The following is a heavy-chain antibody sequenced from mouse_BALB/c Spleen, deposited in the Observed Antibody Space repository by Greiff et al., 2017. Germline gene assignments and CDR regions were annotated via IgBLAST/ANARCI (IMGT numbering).Heavy chain of an antibody. D-gene: IGHD2-3*01. J-gene: IGHJ3*01. CDR3: ARDGYYEFAY. Sequence: VQLQQSGPELVKPGASVKISCKASGYAFSSSWMNWVKQRPGQGLEWIGRIYPGDGDTNYNGKFKGKATLTADKSSSTAYMQLSSLTSVDSAVYFCARDGYYEFAYWGQGTLVTVSA. CDR1: GYAFSSSW. CDR2: IYPGDGDT. V-gene: IGHV1-82*01.